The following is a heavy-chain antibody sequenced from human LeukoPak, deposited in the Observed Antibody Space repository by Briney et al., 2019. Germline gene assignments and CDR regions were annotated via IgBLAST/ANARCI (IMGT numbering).Heavy chain of an antibody. D-gene: IGHD2-21*02. CDR3: ARGDRDPSDY. V-gene: IGHV3-23*01. J-gene: IGHJ4*02. CDR1: GFTFSSYA. CDR2: ISGSGGST. Sequence: GGSLRLSCAASGFTFSSYAMRWVRQAPGKGLEWVSTISGSGGSTYYADSVKGRFTISRDNSKNTLYLQLNGLRAEDTAAYYCARGDRDPSDYWGQGTLVTVSS.